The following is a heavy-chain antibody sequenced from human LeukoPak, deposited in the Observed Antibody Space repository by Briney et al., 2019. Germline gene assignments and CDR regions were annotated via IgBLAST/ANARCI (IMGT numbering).Heavy chain of an antibody. V-gene: IGHV3-30*18. CDR3: AKDHSGSYYGPFDS. D-gene: IGHD1-26*01. CDR1: GFSFSSFG. J-gene: IGHJ4*02. CDR2: ISYEGSNK. Sequence: GGSLRLSCAASGFSFSSFGMHWVRQAPGKGLEWVAVISYEGSNKYYATSVKGRFTISRDNFKDTLDLQMNSLTAEDTAVYYCAKDHSGSYYGPFDSWGQGTLVTVSA.